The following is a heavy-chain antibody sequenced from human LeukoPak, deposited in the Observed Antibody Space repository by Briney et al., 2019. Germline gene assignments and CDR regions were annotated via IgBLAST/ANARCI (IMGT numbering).Heavy chain of an antibody. CDR3: AKEYSGSFEY. Sequence: GRSLRLSCAASGFTFDDYAMHWVRQAPGKGLEWVSGISWNSGSIGYADSVKGRFTISRDNAKNSLYLQMNSLRPEDTAVYHCAKEYSGSFEYWGQGTLVTVSS. V-gene: IGHV3-9*01. J-gene: IGHJ4*02. D-gene: IGHD1-26*01. CDR2: ISWNSGSI. CDR1: GFTFDDYA.